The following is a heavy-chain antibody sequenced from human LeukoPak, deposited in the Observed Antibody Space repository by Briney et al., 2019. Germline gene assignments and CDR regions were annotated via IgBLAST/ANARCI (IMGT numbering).Heavy chain of an antibody. J-gene: IGHJ5*02. CDR3: AREHYYYGSGSYNWFDP. CDR2: ISSSSSYI. Sequence: PGGSLRLSCAASGFTFSSYSMNWVRQAPGKGLEWVSSISSSSSYIYYADSVKGRFTISRDNAKNSLYLQMNSLRAEDTAVYYCAREHYYYGSGSYNWFDPWGQGTLVTVSS. CDR1: GFTFSSYS. D-gene: IGHD3-10*01. V-gene: IGHV3-21*01.